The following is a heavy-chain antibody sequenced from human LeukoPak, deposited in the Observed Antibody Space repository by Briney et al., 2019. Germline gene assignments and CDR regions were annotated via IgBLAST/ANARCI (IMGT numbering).Heavy chain of an antibody. CDR1: GFTFDDYG. D-gene: IGHD3-9*01. CDR3: AKDNGYDILTGSYYFDY. CDR2: INWNGGST. J-gene: IGHJ4*02. V-gene: IGHV3-20*04. Sequence: GGSLRLSCAASGFTFDDYGMSWVRQAPGKGLEWVSGINWNGGSTGYADSVKGRFTISRDNAKNSLYLQMNSLRAEDTALYYCAKDNGYDILTGSYYFDYWGQGTLVTVSS.